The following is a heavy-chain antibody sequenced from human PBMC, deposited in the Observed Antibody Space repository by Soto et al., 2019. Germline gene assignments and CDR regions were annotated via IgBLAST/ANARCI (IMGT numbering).Heavy chain of an antibody. CDR3: ARRGFGAIQGRVDV. D-gene: IGHD3-10*01. J-gene: IGHJ6*02. Sequence: SETLSLTCTVSGDSINTPHYYWSWIRQPPGKGLEWIGYIYYSGSTYYNPSLKSRVTISEDMSKNQFSLRLTSVTAADTALHYCARRGFGAIQGRVDVWGPGTWVTVS. CDR1: GDSINTPHYY. CDR2: IYYSGST. V-gene: IGHV4-30-4*01.